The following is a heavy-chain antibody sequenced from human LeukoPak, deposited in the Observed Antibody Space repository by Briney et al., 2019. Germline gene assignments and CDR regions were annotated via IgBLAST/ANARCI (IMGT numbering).Heavy chain of an antibody. V-gene: IGHV1-2*02. J-gene: IGHJ4*02. D-gene: IGHD6-19*01. CDR2: INPNSSGT. Sequence: ASVKVSFKASGYTCTCYYIHWGWQAPAQGLEWMWWINPNSSGTNNSQKFHGRLTMTRVTSISTAFTQLRRLRSDATAVDYFSGYSSHHNFDYWGQGTLVTVSS. CDR1: GYTCTCYY. CDR3: SGYSSHHNFDY.